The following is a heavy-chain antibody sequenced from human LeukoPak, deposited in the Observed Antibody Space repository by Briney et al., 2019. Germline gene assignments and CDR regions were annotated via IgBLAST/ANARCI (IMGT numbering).Heavy chain of an antibody. J-gene: IGHJ4*02. Sequence: PPETLSLTCFVSGGSISSTSYYWGWVRQPPGKGLEWIGNIYYSGSTYYNPSLKSRVTISVDTSKNQFSLKLSSVTAADTAVYYCASLAPGQHGLLWFGEFRGNWGQGTLVTVSS. CDR2: IYYSGST. CDR3: ASLAPGQHGLLWFGEFRGN. D-gene: IGHD3-10*01. CDR1: GGSISSTSYY. V-gene: IGHV4-39*07.